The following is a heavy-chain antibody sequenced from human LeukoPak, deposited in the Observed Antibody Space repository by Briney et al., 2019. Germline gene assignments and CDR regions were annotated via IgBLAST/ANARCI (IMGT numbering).Heavy chain of an antibody. J-gene: IGHJ6*02. V-gene: IGHV3-7*03. D-gene: IGHD3-16*01. CDR1: GFTFSSYW. CDR3: ARGGGLDV. Sequence: GGSLRLSCAASGFTFSSYWMDWARQAPGKGLEWVASINHNGNVNYYVDPVKGRFTISRDNAKNSLYLQMSNLRAEDTAVYFCARGGGLDVWGQGATVTVSS. CDR2: INHNGNVN.